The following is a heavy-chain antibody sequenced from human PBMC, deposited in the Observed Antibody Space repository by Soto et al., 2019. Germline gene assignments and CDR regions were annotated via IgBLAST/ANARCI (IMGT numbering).Heavy chain of an antibody. V-gene: IGHV3-23*01. Sequence: GGSLRLSCAASGFTFSEYAMSWVRQAPGRGLEWVSAIGGDGSRPDYVDSVKGRFTVSRDNSRSTLYLQMDSLKAADSAMYYCARHLHSDSVHISPVSPDYWGQGTLVTVSS. CDR3: ARHLHSDSVHISPVSPDY. CDR1: GFTFSEYA. D-gene: IGHD4-4*01. CDR2: IGGDGSRP. J-gene: IGHJ4*02.